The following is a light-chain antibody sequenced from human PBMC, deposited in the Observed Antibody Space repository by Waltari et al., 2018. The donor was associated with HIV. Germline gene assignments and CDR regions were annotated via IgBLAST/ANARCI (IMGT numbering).Light chain of an antibody. V-gene: IGLV3-21*04. CDR2: DHS. J-gene: IGLJ2*01. CDR3: QVWDSSTNHVV. Sequence: SSVLTQPPSVSVAPGTTASITCGGTNIVHWYQLKPGQAPVLVIYDHSDRPSGIPERFSGSNSGNTATLTISRVEAGDEADYYCQVWDSSTNHVVFGGGTKLTVL. CDR1: NIV.